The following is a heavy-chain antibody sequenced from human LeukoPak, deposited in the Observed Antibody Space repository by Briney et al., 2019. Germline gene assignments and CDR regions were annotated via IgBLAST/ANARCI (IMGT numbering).Heavy chain of an antibody. J-gene: IGHJ4*02. CDR1: GFTFSSYG. CDR2: ISYDGSNK. CDR3: AKRGPTEAVVIPYYFDY. Sequence: GGSLRLSCAASGFTFSSYGMHWVRQAPGKGLEWVAVISYDGSNKYYADSVKGRFTISRDNSKNTLYLQMNSLRAEDTAVYYCAKRGPTEAVVIPYYFDYWGQGTLVTVSS. D-gene: IGHD3-22*01. V-gene: IGHV3-30*18.